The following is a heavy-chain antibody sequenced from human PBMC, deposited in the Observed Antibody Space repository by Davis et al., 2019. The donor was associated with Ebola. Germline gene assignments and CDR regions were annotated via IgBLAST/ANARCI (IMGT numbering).Heavy chain of an antibody. V-gene: IGHV3-21*04. CDR1: GFAFSTYS. CDR2: ISSTSYFI. D-gene: IGHD1-1*01. Sequence: GESLKISCAASGFAFSTYSVNWVRQAPGKGLEWVSSISSTSYFIYYADSVKGRFTISRDNAKNSLYLQMNSLRAEDTAVYYCARGGGTGRVWYGMDVWGKGTTVTVSS. CDR3: ARGGGTGRVWYGMDV. J-gene: IGHJ6*04.